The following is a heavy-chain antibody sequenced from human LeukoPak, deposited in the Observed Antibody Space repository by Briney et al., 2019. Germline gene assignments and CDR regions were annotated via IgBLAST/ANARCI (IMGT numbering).Heavy chain of an antibody. CDR1: GFTFSSYA. J-gene: IGHJ4*02. Sequence: PGGSLTLSCAASGFTFSSYAMHWVRQAPGKGLEYVSGISSNGGSTYYAGSVKGRFTISRDNSKNTVNLQMGSLRIEDTAVYHCARMTLYGSGTVDWGQGILVTVSS. V-gene: IGHV3-64*02. D-gene: IGHD3-10*01. CDR3: ARMTLYGSGTVD. CDR2: ISSNGGST.